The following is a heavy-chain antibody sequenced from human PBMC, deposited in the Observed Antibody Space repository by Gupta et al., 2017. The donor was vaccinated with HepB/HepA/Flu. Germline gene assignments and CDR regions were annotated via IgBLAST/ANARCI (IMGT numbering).Heavy chain of an antibody. D-gene: IGHD6-13*01. V-gene: IGHV3-23*01. Sequence: EAQLLGSGGGLVQPGGSLRLSCAASGFSFSSYAMSCVRQAPGKGLEWVSAISGRGGSKYYADSVTGRLTISRDKSKNTLYLKLKRLRAEDRAVYYFAKGSSRWSRFDYGFHGTMVTVSS. CDR3: AKGSSRWSRFDY. CDR2: ISGRGGSK. J-gene: IGHJ4*01. CDR1: GFSFSSYA.